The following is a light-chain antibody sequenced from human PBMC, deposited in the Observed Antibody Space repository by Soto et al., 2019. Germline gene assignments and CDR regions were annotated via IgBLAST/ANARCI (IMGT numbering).Light chain of an antibody. CDR3: CSYAASSTVV. Sequence: QSALTQPASVSGSPGQSITISCTGTSSDVGSYNLVSWYQQLPGKAPKLIIFEGSKRPSGVSYRFSGSKSGNTASLTISGLQAEDEADYFCCSYAASSTVVFGGGTKVTVL. CDR1: SSDVGSYNL. V-gene: IGLV2-23*01. CDR2: EGS. J-gene: IGLJ2*01.